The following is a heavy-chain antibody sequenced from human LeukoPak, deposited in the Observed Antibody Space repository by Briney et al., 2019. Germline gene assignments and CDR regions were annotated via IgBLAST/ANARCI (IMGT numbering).Heavy chain of an antibody. J-gene: IGHJ4*02. CDR2: INHSGST. Sequence: SETLSLTCAVYGGSFSGYYWSWIRQPPGKGLEWIGEINHSGSTNYNPSLKSRVTISVDTSKNQFSLKLSSVTAADTAVYYCARVVRTVVAATDNYFDYWGQGALVTVSS. CDR3: ARVVRTVVAATDNYFDY. V-gene: IGHV4-34*01. CDR1: GGSFSGYY. D-gene: IGHD2-15*01.